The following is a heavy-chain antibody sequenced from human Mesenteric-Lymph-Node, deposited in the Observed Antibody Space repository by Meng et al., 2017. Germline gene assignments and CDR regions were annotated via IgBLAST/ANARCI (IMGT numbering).Heavy chain of an antibody. CDR3: ARHHHSPTFDY. CDR2: VVYSGTT. CDR1: GGSISSSSYY. D-gene: IGHD1-14*01. V-gene: IGHV4-39*01. Sequence: LQESGPGLVKPSETLSLPCTVSGGSISSSSYYWAWIRQPPGEGLEWIGSVVYSGTTYYTSSLKSRVSISVDTSKNQFSLKLSSVTAADTAVYYCARHHHSPTFDYWGQGTLVTVSS. J-gene: IGHJ4*02.